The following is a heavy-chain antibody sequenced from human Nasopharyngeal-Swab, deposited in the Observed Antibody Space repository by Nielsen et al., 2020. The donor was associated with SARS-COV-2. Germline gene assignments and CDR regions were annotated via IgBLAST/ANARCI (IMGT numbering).Heavy chain of an antibody. V-gene: IGHV3-30*02. CDR3: ARQDSSAYYYVFNY. D-gene: IGHD3-22*01. Sequence: GGSLRLSCAASGFTFSRYDMNWVRQAPGKGLEWVAFIRYDGSDYYYADSVEGRFTISRDNSKNTLYLQLNSLRAEDTAVYYCARQDSSAYYYVFNYWGQGTLVTVSS. CDR1: GFTFSRYD. J-gene: IGHJ4*02. CDR2: IRYDGSDY.